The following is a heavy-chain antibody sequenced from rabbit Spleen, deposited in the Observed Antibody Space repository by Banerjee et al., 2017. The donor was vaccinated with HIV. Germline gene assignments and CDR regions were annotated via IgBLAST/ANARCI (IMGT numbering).Heavy chain of an antibody. J-gene: IGHJ2*01. CDR2: IDTNDGDT. CDR1: GFSFGDRDV. Sequence: QEQLVESGGGLVQPEGSLTLTCTASGFSFGDRDVMCWVRQAPGKGLEWIACIDTNDGDTDYANWPKGRFTISKTSSTTVTLQMTSLTAADTATYFCARNYVNAFDPWGQGTLVTVS. D-gene: IGHD1-1*01. V-gene: IGHV1S45*01. CDR3: ARNYVNAFDP.